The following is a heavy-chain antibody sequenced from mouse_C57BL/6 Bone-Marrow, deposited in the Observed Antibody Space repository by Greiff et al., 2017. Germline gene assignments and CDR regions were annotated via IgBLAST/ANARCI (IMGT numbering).Heavy chain of an antibody. V-gene: IGHV1-64*01. CDR2: IHPNSGST. J-gene: IGHJ2*01. D-gene: IGHD1-1*01. CDR3: ARSQFITTVVAHFDY. Sequence: QVQLQQPGAELVKPGASVKLSCKASGYTFTSYWMHWVKQRPGQGLEWIGMIHPNSGSTNYNEKFKSKATLTVDKSSSTAYMQLSSLTSEDSAVYYCARSQFITTVVAHFDYWGQGTTLTVSS. CDR1: GYTFTSYW.